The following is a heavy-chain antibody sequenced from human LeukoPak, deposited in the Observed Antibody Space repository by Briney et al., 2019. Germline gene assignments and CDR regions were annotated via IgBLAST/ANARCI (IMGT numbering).Heavy chain of an antibody. CDR2: IKEDGSEK. CDR1: GFTFSRYW. D-gene: IGHD2-15*01. CDR3: ARQKAVVVVAATPDEDYGDYVDYYYYMDV. Sequence: GGSLRLSCAASGFTFSRYWMSWVRQAPGKGLEWVANIKEDGSEKYYVDSVKGRLTISRDNAKNSLSLQIKSLRAEDTAVYYCARQKAVVVVAATPDEDYGDYVDYYYYMDVWGKGTTVTVTS. V-gene: IGHV3-7*01. J-gene: IGHJ6*03.